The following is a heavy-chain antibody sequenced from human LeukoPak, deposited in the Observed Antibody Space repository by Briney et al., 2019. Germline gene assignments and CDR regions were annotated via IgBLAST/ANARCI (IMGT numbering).Heavy chain of an antibody. CDR3: ARHKGRSGYPPLNWFDP. V-gene: IGHV1-3*01. Sequence: GASVKVSCKASGYTFTSYAMHWVRQAPGQRLEWMGWINAGNGNTKYSQKFQGRVTITRDTSASTAYMELSSLRSEDTAVYYCARHKGRSGYPPLNWFDPWGQGTLVTVSS. J-gene: IGHJ5*02. CDR2: INAGNGNT. CDR1: GYTFTSYA. D-gene: IGHD3-3*01.